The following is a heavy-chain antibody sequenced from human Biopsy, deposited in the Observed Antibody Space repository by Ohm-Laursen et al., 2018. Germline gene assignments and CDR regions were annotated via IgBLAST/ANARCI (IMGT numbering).Heavy chain of an antibody. V-gene: IGHV4-39*07. CDR2: ISHTGST. D-gene: IGHD5-24*01. J-gene: IGHJ2*01. CDR1: GGSISNNNYY. Sequence: SDTLSLTCTASGGSISNNNYYWGWIRQPPGKGLEWIGEISHTGSTNYNPPPKSRVTMSVNTSKKQFSLRLGSATAADTAVYYCASAGYNPDWNFDLWGRGTRVTVSS. CDR3: ASAGYNPDWNFDL.